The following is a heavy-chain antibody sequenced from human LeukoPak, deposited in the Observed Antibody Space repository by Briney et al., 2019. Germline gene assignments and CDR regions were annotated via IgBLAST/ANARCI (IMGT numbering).Heavy chain of an antibody. CDR2: IYYDGST. V-gene: IGHV4-31*03. J-gene: IGHJ4*02. CDR1: GGSISSGGYY. Sequence: SETLSLTCTVSGGSISSGGYYWSWIRQHPGKGLQWIGYIYYDGSTFYIPSLRGRVSMSVDTSKNQFSLKLSSVTAADTAVYYCARGVMTRHPSGYDTPPDYWGQGTLVTVSS. CDR3: ARGVMTRHPSGYDTPPDY. D-gene: IGHD5-12*01.